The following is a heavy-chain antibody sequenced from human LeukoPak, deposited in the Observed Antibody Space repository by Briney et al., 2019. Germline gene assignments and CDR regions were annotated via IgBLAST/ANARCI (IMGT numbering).Heavy chain of an antibody. CDR2: FDPEDGGT. CDR3: VTWRSRELPLYRFDY. J-gene: IGHJ4*02. D-gene: IGHD1-26*01. V-gene: IGHV1-24*01. Sequence: GASVKVSCKVSGYTLTELSMHWVRQAPGKGLEWMGGFDPEDGGTIYAQKFQGRVTMTEDTSTDTAYMELSSLRSEDTAVYYCVTWRSRELPLYRFDYWGQGTLVTVSS. CDR1: GYTLTELS.